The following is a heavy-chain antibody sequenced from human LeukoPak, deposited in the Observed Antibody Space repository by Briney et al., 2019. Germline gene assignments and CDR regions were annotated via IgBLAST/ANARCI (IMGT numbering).Heavy chain of an antibody. CDR2: IYTSGST. V-gene: IGHV4-4*07. CDR3: ARDRVAVAGTLWFDP. Sequence: SETLSLTCTVSGGSISSYYWSWIRQPAGKGLEWIGRIYTSGSTNYNPSLKSRVTMSVDTSKNQFSLKLSSVTAADTAVYYCARDRVAVAGTLWFDPWGQGTLVTVSS. CDR1: GGSISSYY. D-gene: IGHD6-19*01. J-gene: IGHJ5*02.